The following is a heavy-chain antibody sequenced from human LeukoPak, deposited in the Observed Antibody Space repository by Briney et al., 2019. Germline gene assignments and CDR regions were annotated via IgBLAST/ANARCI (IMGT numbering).Heavy chain of an antibody. V-gene: IGHV3-15*01. CDR3: TTYYAGAFDN. CDR2: ILTKTEGGTT. D-gene: IGHD3-22*01. Sequence: GGSLRLSCAASGFTFSDTRMTWVRQAPGKGLEWVGRILTKTEGGTTDYAAPVKGRFTIPRDDSKNTLYLQMNSLKIEDTALYYCTTYYAGAFDNWGRGTMVTVSS. J-gene: IGHJ3*02. CDR1: GFTFSDTR.